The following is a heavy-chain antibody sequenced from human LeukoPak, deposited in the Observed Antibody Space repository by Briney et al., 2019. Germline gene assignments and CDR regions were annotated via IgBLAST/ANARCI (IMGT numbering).Heavy chain of an antibody. D-gene: IGHD2/OR15-2a*01. CDR2: INPNSGGT. J-gene: IGHJ3*02. V-gene: IGHV1-2*02. CDR1: GYTFTGYY. Sequence: GASVKVSCKASGYTFTGYYMHWVRQAPGQGLEWMGWINPNSGGTNYAQKFQGRVTMTRDTSISTAYMELSRLRSDDTAVYYCARDSKAATGAFDIWGQGTMVAVSS. CDR3: ARDSKAATGAFDI.